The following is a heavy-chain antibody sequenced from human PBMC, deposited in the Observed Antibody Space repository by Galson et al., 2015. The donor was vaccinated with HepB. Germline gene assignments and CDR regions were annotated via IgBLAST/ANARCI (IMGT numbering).Heavy chain of an antibody. CDR2: INHSGST. J-gene: IGHJ4*02. Sequence: TLSLTCAVYGGSFSGYYWSWIRQPPGKGLEWIGEINHSGSTNYNLSLKSRVTISVDTSKNQFSLKLSSVTAADTAVYYCVTAGTFRYFDYWGQGTLVTVSS. CDR1: GGSFSGYY. D-gene: IGHD6-19*01. V-gene: IGHV4-34*01. CDR3: VTAGTFRYFDY.